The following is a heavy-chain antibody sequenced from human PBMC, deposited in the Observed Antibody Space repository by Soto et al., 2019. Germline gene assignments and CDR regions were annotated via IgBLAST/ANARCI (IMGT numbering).Heavy chain of an antibody. CDR3: ARPLDYGGNSTGMDV. CDR2: IDSSSSYI. J-gene: IGHJ6*02. CDR1: VFSFNTYA. V-gene: IGHV3-21*01. D-gene: IGHD4-17*01. Sequence: GRSLRLSFATSVFSFNTYAMNWVLQTPGKGLQWVSSIDSSSSYIYYADSVKGRFTIYRDIAKKSLSLQMNSVRVEDTAVYYCARPLDYGGNSTGMDVWGPGTTVTVS.